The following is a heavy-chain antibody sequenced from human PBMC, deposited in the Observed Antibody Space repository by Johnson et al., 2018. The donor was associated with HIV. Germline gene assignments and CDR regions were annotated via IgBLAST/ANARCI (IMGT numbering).Heavy chain of an antibody. V-gene: IGHV3-11*01. Sequence: GLVQPGGSLRLSCAASGLTFSDYYMNWIRQAPGKGLEWVSYISSSGSSIYYADSVKGRFTISRDNAKNSLYVQMNSLRAEDTALYYCARGGAYCGGDCYHAFDIWGQGTMVTVSS. D-gene: IGHD2-21*02. J-gene: IGHJ3*02. CDR3: ARGGAYCGGDCYHAFDI. CDR2: ISSSGSSI. CDR1: GLTFSDYY.